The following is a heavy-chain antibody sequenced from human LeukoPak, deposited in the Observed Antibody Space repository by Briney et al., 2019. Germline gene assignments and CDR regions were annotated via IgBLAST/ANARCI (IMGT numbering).Heavy chain of an antibody. CDR1: GYTFTSYY. CDR3: ARTPNYYGSGSYYNGEYYFDY. Sequence: ASVKVSCKASGYTFTSYYMHWVRQAPGQGLEWMGIINPSGGSTSYAQKSQGRVTMTRDTSTSTVYMELSSLRFEDTAVYYCARTPNYYGSGSYYNGEYYFDYWGQGTLVTVSS. J-gene: IGHJ4*02. CDR2: INPSGGST. V-gene: IGHV1-46*01. D-gene: IGHD3-10*01.